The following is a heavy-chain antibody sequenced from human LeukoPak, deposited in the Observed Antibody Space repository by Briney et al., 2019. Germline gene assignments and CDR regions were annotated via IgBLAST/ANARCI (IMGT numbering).Heavy chain of an antibody. Sequence: GGSLRLSCAGSGFSFRSYSMNWVRQAPGKGLQWVSSISSSNSYISYEDSVKGRFTISRDNAKNSLYLQMTSLRAEDTGVYYCAKVPVSGYYSYSENWGQGALVTVSS. CDR1: GFSFRSYS. D-gene: IGHD3-22*01. V-gene: IGHV3-21*06. J-gene: IGHJ4*02. CDR3: AKVPVSGYYSYSEN. CDR2: ISSSNSYI.